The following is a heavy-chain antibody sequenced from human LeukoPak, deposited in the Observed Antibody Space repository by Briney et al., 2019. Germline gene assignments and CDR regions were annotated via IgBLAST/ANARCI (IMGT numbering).Heavy chain of an antibody. J-gene: IGHJ5*02. Sequence: GASVKVSCKASGGTFSSYAISWVRQAPGQGLEWMGGIIPIFGTANYAQKFQGRVTITADESTSTAYMELSSLRSEDTAVYYCAREYSSGWYGDWFDPWGQGTLVTVSS. D-gene: IGHD6-19*01. V-gene: IGHV1-69*13. CDR3: AREYSSGWYGDWFDP. CDR1: GGTFSSYA. CDR2: IIPIFGTA.